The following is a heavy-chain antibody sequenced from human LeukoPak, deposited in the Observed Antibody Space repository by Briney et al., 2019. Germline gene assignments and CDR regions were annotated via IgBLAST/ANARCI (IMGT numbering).Heavy chain of an antibody. Sequence: ASVKVSCKASGYTFTGYYMHWVRQAPGQGLEWMGWINPNSGGTNYAQKFQGRVTMTRGTSISTAYMELSRLRSDDTAVYYCARDKAAAESYFDYWGQGTLVTVSS. D-gene: IGHD6-13*01. CDR1: GYTFTGYY. CDR2: INPNSGGT. V-gene: IGHV1-2*02. J-gene: IGHJ4*02. CDR3: ARDKAAAESYFDY.